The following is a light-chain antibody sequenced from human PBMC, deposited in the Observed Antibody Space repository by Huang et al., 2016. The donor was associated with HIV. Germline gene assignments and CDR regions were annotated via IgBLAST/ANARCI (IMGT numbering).Light chain of an antibody. J-gene: IGKJ2*01. CDR1: QRVSSRY. Sequence: EIVLTQSPASLSLSPGERAMLSCGASQRVSSRYLAWFQQKPGLPPRLLIYDAAVSAPGIPDRFSGGGSGTDFTLTISRREPEDFAVYYCQQYGSSSYTFGQGTKLEIK. V-gene: IGKV3D-20*01. CDR3: QQYGSSSYT. CDR2: DAA.